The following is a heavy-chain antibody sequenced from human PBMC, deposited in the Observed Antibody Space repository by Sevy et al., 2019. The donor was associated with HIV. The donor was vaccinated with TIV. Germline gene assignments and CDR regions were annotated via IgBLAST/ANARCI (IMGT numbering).Heavy chain of an antibody. J-gene: IGHJ6*03. CDR3: ARHYRWSQTAYYYYYLDV. CDR1: GGSIASSSYS. CDR2: IFYSGNT. Sequence: SETLSLTCIVSGGSIASSSYSWGWIHQPPGKGLEWIGNIFYSGNTYYNPSLKSRVTISVDTSKNQFSLKLSSVTAADTAVYYCARHYRWSQTAYYYYYLDVWGKGTTVTVSS. V-gene: IGHV4-39*01. D-gene: IGHD3-16*02.